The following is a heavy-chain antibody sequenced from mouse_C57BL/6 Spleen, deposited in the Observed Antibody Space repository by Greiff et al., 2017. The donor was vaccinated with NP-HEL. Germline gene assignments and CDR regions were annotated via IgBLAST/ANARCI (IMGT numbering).Heavy chain of an antibody. J-gene: IGHJ2*01. CDR2: ISYDGSN. CDR3: ARGFITTPFDY. CDR1: GYSITSGYY. V-gene: IGHV3-6*01. Sequence: EVKLMESGPGLVKPSQSLSLTCSVTGYSITSGYYWNWIRQFPGNKLEWMGYISYDGSNNYNPSLKNRISITRDTSKNQFFLKLNSVTTEDTATYYCARGFITTPFDYWGQGTTLTVSS. D-gene: IGHD1-1*01.